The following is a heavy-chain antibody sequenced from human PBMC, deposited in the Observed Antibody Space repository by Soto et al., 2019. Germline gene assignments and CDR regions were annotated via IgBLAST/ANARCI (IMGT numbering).Heavy chain of an antibody. V-gene: IGHV1-8*01. D-gene: IGHD6-25*01. CDR2: MNPNTGNT. CDR1: GHTFSSHD. CDR3: ARGRCEYNSGIGLDY. J-gene: IGHJ4*02. Sequence: QVQLLQSGAEVKKPGASVKVSCKASGHTFSSHDINWVRQATGQGLEWMGWMNPNTGNTGYAQTFQGRVSMTRDTSINAAYMELSSLRAEDTAVYYCARGRCEYNSGIGLDYWGQGTLVPVSS.